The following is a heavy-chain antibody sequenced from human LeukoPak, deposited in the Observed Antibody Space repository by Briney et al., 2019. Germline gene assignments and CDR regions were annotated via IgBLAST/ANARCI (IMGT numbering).Heavy chain of an antibody. V-gene: IGHV4-4*02. CDR1: GGSIDITNY. CDR3: TREDRPFCPFAY. CDR2: ISHDGTT. D-gene: IGHD3-22*01. J-gene: IGHJ4*02. Sequence: SETLSLTCGVSGGSIDITNYWNWVRQAPGKGLEWIGEISHDGTTNYNPSLRSRVAMSLDRANNQFSLSLTSVTAADTAVYYCTREDRPFCPFAYWGQGVLVTVSS.